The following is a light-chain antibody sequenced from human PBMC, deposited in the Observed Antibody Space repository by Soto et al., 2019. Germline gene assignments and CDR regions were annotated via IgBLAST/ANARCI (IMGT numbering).Light chain of an antibody. J-gene: IGLJ1*01. CDR3: CSYAGNSFYV. CDR2: DVS. Sequence: QSALTQPRSVSGSPGQSVTISCTGTSSDVGRYNYVSWYQQHPGKAPKLVIYDVSKRPSGVPDRFSGSKSGNTASLTIPGLQAEDEADYYCCSYAGNSFYVFGTGTKVTVL. V-gene: IGLV2-11*01. CDR1: SSDVGRYNY.